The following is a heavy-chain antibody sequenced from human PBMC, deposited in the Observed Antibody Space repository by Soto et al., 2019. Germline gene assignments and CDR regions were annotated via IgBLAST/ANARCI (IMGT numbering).Heavy chain of an antibody. Sequence: QVQLVQSGAEEKKPGASVKVSCKASGYTFTNYAMHWVRQAPGQRLEWMGWINAGNGNTKYSQKFQGRVTITRDTSASTAYMELSSLRFEDTAMYYCARRYDSWGGMDVWGQGTTVTVSS. CDR3: ARRYDSWGGMDV. J-gene: IGHJ6*02. CDR1: GYTFTNYA. D-gene: IGHD3-3*01. V-gene: IGHV1-3*05. CDR2: INAGNGNT.